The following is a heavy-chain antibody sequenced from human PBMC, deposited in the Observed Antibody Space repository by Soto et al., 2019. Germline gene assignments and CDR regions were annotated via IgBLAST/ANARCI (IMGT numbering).Heavy chain of an antibody. CDR2: IYPSGGST. CDR1: LFGIASQY. CDR3: ARDFSGPMDY. J-gene: IGHJ4*02. Sequence: SAEATCKACLFGIASQYRQWARQAPGQGLEWMGIIYPSGGSTRNAQKFQGRVTMTRDTSTSTVYMELSSLRSEDTAVYYCARDFSGPMDYWGRGILVSLSS. V-gene: IGHV1-46*01. D-gene: IGHD3-10*01.